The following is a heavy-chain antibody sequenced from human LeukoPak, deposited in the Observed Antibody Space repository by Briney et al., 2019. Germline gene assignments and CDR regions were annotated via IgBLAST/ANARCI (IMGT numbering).Heavy chain of an antibody. J-gene: IGHJ4*02. CDR1: GFTFSGYG. CDR3: VRGYYAGRGHHFEY. Sequence: PGGSLRLSCATSGFTFSGYGMHWVRQAPGKGLEWVTVIWSDGSNKYYADSVKGRFTISRDNSKNTLYLQMNSLRAEDTAVYYCVRGYYAGRGHHFEYWGQGTLVTVPS. D-gene: IGHD3-22*01. V-gene: IGHV3-33*01. CDR2: IWSDGSNK.